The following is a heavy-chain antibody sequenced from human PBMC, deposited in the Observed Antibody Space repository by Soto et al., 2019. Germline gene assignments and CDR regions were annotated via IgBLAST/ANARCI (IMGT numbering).Heavy chain of an antibody. D-gene: IGHD6-19*01. CDR3: ARVIMGGLPVAMDIGY. CDR1: GFTFSSYG. J-gene: IGHJ4*02. V-gene: IGHV3-33*01. CDR2: IWYDGSNK. Sequence: PGGSLRLSCAASGFTFSSYGMHWVRQAPGKGLEWVAVIWYDGSNKYYADSVKGRFTISRDNSKNTLYLQMNSLRAEDTAVYYCARVIMGGLPVAMDIGYWGQGTLVTVAS.